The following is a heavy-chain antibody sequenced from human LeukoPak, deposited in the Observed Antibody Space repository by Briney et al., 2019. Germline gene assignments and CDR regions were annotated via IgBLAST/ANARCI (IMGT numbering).Heavy chain of an antibody. CDR2: IIPILGIA. J-gene: IGHJ3*02. Sequence: SVKVSCKASGYTFSSYAISWVRQAPGQGLEWMGRIIPILGIANYAQKFQGRVTITADKSTSTAYMELSSLRSEDTAVYYCARELGIAAAGLHDAFDIWGQGTTVTVSS. CDR3: ARELGIAAAGLHDAFDI. CDR1: GYTFSSYA. V-gene: IGHV1-69*04. D-gene: IGHD6-13*01.